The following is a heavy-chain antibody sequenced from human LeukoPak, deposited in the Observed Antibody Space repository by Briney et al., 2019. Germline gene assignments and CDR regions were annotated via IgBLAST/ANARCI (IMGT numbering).Heavy chain of an antibody. V-gene: IGHV3-53*01. Sequence: GGSLRLSCAAPGFTVSSNYMSWVRQAPGKGLEWVSVIYSGGSTYYADSVKGRFTISRDNSKNTLYLQMNSLRAEDTAVYYCARENIVAAFDYWGQGTLVTVSS. J-gene: IGHJ4*02. CDR3: ARENIVAAFDY. CDR1: GFTVSSNY. CDR2: IYSGGST. D-gene: IGHD5-12*01.